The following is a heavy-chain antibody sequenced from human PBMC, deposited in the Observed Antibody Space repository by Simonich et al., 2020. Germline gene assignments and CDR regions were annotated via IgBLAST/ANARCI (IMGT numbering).Heavy chain of an antibody. CDR3: ARVRFEAFDI. V-gene: IGHV1-2*02. CDR2: LNPNSGGT. CDR1: GYTFTGYY. J-gene: IGHJ3*02. Sequence: QVQLVQSGAEVKKPGASVKVSCKASGYTFTGYYMHWVRQAPGQGLGWMGWLNPNSGGTNYAQKLQGRVTMTRDTSISTAYMELSRLRSDDTAVYYCARVRFEAFDIWGQGTMVTVSS.